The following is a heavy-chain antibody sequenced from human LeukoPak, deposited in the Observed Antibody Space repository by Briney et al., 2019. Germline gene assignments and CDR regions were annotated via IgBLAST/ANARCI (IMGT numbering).Heavy chain of an antibody. Sequence: PGGSLRLSCAASGFTFSSYAMSWVRQAPGKGLEWVSGISGSGSSTYYADSVKGRFTISRDNSKNTLYLQMNSLRAEDTAIYYCAIGPRQKCGLNRYWGQGTLVTVSS. CDR2: ISGSGSST. CDR3: AIGPRQKCGLNRY. CDR1: GFTFSSYA. J-gene: IGHJ4*02. V-gene: IGHV3-23*01. D-gene: IGHD3/OR15-3a*01.